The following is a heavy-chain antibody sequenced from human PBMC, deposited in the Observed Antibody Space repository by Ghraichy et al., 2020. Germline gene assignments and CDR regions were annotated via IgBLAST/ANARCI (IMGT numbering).Heavy chain of an antibody. CDR2: INPDGTEK. CDR3: ARPTSGFSN. Sequence: GSLRLSCAASGFNFNDFWMTWVRQAPGKGLQWVANINPDGTEKSYVDSVKGRFTISRDNAKNSLYLQMNSLRAEDTALYYCARPTSGFSNWGQGNLVTVSS. V-gene: IGHV3-7*03. CDR1: GFNFNDFW. J-gene: IGHJ4*02. D-gene: IGHD3-22*01.